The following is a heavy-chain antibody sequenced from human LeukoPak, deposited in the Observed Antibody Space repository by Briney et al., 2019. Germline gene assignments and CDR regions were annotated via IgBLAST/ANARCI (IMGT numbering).Heavy chain of an antibody. J-gene: IGHJ4*02. V-gene: IGHV3-30*04. Sequence: PGRSLRLSCAASGFTFSSYAMHWVRQAPAKGLEWVAVISYDGSNKYYADSVKGRFTISRDNSKNTLYLQMNSLRAEDTAVYYCARDRRDYYDSSGYFDYWGQGTLVTVSS. D-gene: IGHD3-22*01. CDR3: ARDRRDYYDSSGYFDY. CDR1: GFTFSSYA. CDR2: ISYDGSNK.